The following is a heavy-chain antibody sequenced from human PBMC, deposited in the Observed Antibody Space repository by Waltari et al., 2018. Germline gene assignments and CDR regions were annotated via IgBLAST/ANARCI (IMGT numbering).Heavy chain of an antibody. V-gene: IGHV3-53*01. CDR1: GFTVGSNY. D-gene: IGHD3-22*01. CDR2: MYSGGST. Sequence: EVQLVESGGGLIQPGGSLRLSCAAAGFTVGSNYMSWVRQAPGKGLVWVSVMYSGGSTYYADSVKGRFTISRDNSKNTRYLQMNSLRAEDTAVYYCARDADSSGYYWGQGTLVTVSS. J-gene: IGHJ4*02. CDR3: ARDADSSGYY.